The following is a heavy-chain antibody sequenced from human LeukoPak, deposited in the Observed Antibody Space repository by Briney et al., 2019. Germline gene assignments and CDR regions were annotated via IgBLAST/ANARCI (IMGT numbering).Heavy chain of an antibody. CDR2: INSDASTI. J-gene: IGHJ4*02. CDR3: ARAGYYRFDY. Sequence: GGFLRLSCTASGFTFSNSWVHWVRHAPGKGLMWLSRINSDASTIDYADSVKGRFTTSRDNAKNTLYLQMNSLRAEDTAVYYCARAGYYRFDYWGQGTLVTVSS. CDR1: GFTFSNSW. D-gene: IGHD3-10*01. V-gene: IGHV3-74*01.